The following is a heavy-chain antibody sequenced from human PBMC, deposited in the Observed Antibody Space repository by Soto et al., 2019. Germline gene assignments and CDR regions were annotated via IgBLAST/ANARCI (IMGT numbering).Heavy chain of an antibody. CDR2: IYYSGST. CDR3: ARVRQYLEWSALYFDY. J-gene: IGHJ4*02. V-gene: IGHV4-30-4*01. D-gene: IGHD3-3*01. Sequence: QVQLQESGPGLVKPSQTLTLTCTVSGGSISSGDYYWSWIRQPPGKGLEWIGYIYYSGSTYYNPSLYSRVTISEDTSKNQFALKLSSVTAAHTAVYYGARVRQYLEWSALYFDYWGQGTLVTVSS. CDR1: GGSISSGDYY.